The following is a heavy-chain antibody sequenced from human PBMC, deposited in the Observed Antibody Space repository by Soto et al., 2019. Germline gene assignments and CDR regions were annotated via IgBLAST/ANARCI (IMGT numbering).Heavy chain of an antibody. J-gene: IGHJ3*02. V-gene: IGHV1-18*01. CDR2: ISAYNGNT. D-gene: IGHD3-22*01. CDR3: ARSPSTYYYDSSGYAFDI. Sequence: ASVKVSCKASGYTFTSYDINWVRQAPGQGLEWMGWISAYNGNTNYAQKLQGRVTMTTDTSTSTAYMELRSLRSDDTAVYYCARSPSTYYYDSSGYAFDIWGQGTMVTVSS. CDR1: GYTFTSYD.